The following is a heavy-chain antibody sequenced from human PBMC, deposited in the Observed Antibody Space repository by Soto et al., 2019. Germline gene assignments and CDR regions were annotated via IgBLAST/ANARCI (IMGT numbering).Heavy chain of an antibody. CDR1: GAYISDFS. D-gene: IGHD1-7*01. V-gene: IGHV4-4*07. Sequence: SETLSLTCTVSGAYISDFSWSWIRQPAGKGLEWIGRITVNGNTQYNPSFRSRVSMSVDTYRNQFSLNLQSATAADTALYYRARESGENWTYEAHWGQGTLVTVSS. CDR3: ARESGENWTYEAH. J-gene: IGHJ1*01. CDR2: ITVNGNT.